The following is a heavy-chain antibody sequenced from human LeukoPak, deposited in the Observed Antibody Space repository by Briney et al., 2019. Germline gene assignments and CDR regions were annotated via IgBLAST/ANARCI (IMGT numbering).Heavy chain of an antibody. D-gene: IGHD1-1*01. CDR2: IYSGGNT. CDR1: GFTVSTNY. CDR3: ARDRVNWNDVGGLFDY. J-gene: IGHJ4*02. Sequence: PGGSLRLSCAASGFTVSTNYMTWVRQAPGKGLEWVSLIYSGGNTYYADSVKGRFTISRDISKNTLYLQMDSLSAEDTAVYYCARDRVNWNDVGGLFDYWGQGTLVTVSS. V-gene: IGHV3-53*01.